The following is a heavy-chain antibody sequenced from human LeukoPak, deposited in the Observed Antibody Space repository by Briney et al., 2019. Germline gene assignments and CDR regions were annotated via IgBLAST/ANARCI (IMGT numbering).Heavy chain of an antibody. CDR3: ARYDSRGSASTRFDY. V-gene: IGHV4-38-2*01. D-gene: IGHD3-16*01. Sequence: SETLSLTCAVSGYSLGKNYYWGWIRQPPGKGLEWIGRIYGTGSTSYNPSLMNRVTMSVDTSKNHFSLKLTFVTAADTAVYYCARYDSRGSASTRFDYWGQGILVTISS. CDR1: GYSLGKNYY. J-gene: IGHJ4*02. CDR2: IYGTGST.